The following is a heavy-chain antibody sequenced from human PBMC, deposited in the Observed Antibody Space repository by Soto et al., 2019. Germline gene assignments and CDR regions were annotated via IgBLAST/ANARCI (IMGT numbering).Heavy chain of an antibody. CDR2: ISAGNGNT. J-gene: IGHJ4*02. Sequence: ASVKVSCKASGYTFTSYAMHWVRQAPGQRLEWMGWISAGNGNTKYSQKFQGRVTITRDTSASTAYMELSSLRSEDTAVYYCARAVAVAADFDYWGQATLVTVSS. CDR1: GYTFTSYA. D-gene: IGHD6-19*01. V-gene: IGHV1-3*01. CDR3: ARAVAVAADFDY.